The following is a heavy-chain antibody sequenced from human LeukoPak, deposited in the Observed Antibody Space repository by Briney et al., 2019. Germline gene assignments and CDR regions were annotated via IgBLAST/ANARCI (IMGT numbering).Heavy chain of an antibody. CDR3: TRATSVVVPAADHYYYGMDV. J-gene: IGHJ6*02. D-gene: IGHD2-2*01. V-gene: IGHV1-2*02. CDR2: INPNSGGT. CDR1: GSTFTGYY. Sequence: ASVKVSCKASGSTFTGYYMHWVRQAPGQGLEWMGWINPNSGGTDYAQKFQGRVTMTRDTSLSTAYMELSRLKSDDTAVYYCTRATSVVVPAADHYYYGMDVWGQGTTVTFSS.